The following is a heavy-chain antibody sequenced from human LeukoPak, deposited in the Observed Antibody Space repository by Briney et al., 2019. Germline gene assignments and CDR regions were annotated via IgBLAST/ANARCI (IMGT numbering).Heavy chain of an antibody. J-gene: IGHJ4*02. Sequence: PSETLSPTCAVYGGSFSGYYWSWIRQPPGKGLEWIGEINHSGSTNYNPSLKSRVTISVDTSKNQFSLKLSSVTAADTAVYYCASSYYYGSGSYYKRWGQGTLVTVSS. CDR3: ASSYYYGSGSYYKR. CDR2: INHSGST. CDR1: GGSFSGYY. D-gene: IGHD3-10*01. V-gene: IGHV4-34*01.